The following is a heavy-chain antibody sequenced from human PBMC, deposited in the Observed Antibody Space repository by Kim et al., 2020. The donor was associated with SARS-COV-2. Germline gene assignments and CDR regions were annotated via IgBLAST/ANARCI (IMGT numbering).Heavy chain of an antibody. CDR1: GGSISSYY. CDR3: ARLGRSGQIYYFDY. V-gene: IGHV4-59*08. D-gene: IGHD2-15*01. J-gene: IGHJ4*02. Sequence: SETLSLTCTVSGGSISSYYWSWIRQPPGKGLEWIGYIYYSGSTNYNPSLKSRVTISVDTSKNQFSLKLSSVTAADTAVYYCARLGRSGQIYYFDYWGQGTLVTVSS. CDR2: IYYSGST.